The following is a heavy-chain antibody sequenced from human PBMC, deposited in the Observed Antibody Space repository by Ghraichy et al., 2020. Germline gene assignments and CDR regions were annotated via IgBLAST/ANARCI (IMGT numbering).Heavy chain of an antibody. CDR3: ARGSRLKDYDILTGSSARDY. J-gene: IGHJ4*02. V-gene: IGHV4-34*01. Sequence: TLSLTCAVYGGSFSGYYWSWIRQPPGKGLEWIGEINHSGSTNYNPSLKSRVTISVDTSKNQFSLKLSSVTAADTAVYYCARGSRLKDYDILTGSSARDYWGQGTLVTVSS. D-gene: IGHD3-9*01. CDR1: GGSFSGYY. CDR2: INHSGST.